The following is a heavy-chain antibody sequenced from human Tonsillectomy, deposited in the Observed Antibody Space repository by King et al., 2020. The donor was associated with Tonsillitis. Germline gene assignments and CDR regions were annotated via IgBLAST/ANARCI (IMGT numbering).Heavy chain of an antibody. Sequence: QLQESGSGLVKPSQTLSLTCAVSDGSISSGGYSWSWIRQPPGQGLEWIGYIYHRGSTYYNPSLKSRVTISVDRSKNQFSLKLSSVTAADTAVYYCARVKGESTGLDYWGQGTLVTVSS. CDR2: IYHRGST. J-gene: IGHJ4*02. D-gene: IGHD3-16*01. CDR1: DGSISSGGYS. V-gene: IGHV4-30-2*01. CDR3: ARVKGESTGLDY.